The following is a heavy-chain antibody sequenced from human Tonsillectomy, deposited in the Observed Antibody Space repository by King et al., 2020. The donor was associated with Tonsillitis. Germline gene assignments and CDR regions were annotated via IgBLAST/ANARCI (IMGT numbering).Heavy chain of an antibody. D-gene: IGHD3-10*01. CDR3: GSNAGSGSYYRDY. J-gene: IGHJ4*02. CDR2: ISYDGSNK. Sequence: VQLVESGGGVVQPGRSLRLSCAASGFTFSSYGMHWVRQAPGKGLEWVAVISYDGSNKYYADSVKGRFTISRDNSKNTLYLQMNSLRAEDTAVYYCGSNAGSGSYYRDYWGQGTLVTVSS. CDR1: GFTFSSYG. V-gene: IGHV3-30*03.